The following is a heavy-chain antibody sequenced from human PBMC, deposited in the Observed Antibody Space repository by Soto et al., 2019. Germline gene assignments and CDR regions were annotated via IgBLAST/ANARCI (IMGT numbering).Heavy chain of an antibody. Sequence: EVQLVESGGGLVQPGGSLRLSCAASGFTVSSNYMSWVRQAPGKGLGWVSVIYSGGSTYYADSVKGRFTISRDNSKNTLYLQMNSLRAEDTAVYYCARDQRYCSSTSCYTPHDAFDIWGQGTMVTVSS. CDR3: ARDQRYCSSTSCYTPHDAFDI. V-gene: IGHV3-66*01. J-gene: IGHJ3*02. CDR1: GFTVSSNY. CDR2: IYSGGST. D-gene: IGHD2-2*02.